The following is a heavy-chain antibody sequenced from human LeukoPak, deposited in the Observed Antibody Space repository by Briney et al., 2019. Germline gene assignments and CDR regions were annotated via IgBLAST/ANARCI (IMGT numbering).Heavy chain of an antibody. CDR1: GFTFSTYA. J-gene: IGHJ4*02. V-gene: IGHV3-23*01. CDR2: TSGSGGST. Sequence: GGSLRLSCAASGFTFSTYAFHWVRQAPGKGLEWVSTTSGSGGSTSYADSVKGRFTISRDNSKNTLYLQMNSLRAEDTAVYYCAKPDIVATSSRYFDYWGQGTLVTVSS. D-gene: IGHD5-12*01. CDR3: AKPDIVATSSRYFDY.